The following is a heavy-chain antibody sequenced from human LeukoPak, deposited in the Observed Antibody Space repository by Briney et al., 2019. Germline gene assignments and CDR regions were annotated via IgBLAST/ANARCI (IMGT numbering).Heavy chain of an antibody. J-gene: IGHJ4*02. CDR2: IWYDGTNA. Sequence: GTSLRLSCAASGFNFSTYGMHWVRQAPGKGLEWVAIIWYDGTNAYYADSVKARFTILRDNSKSTLYLQMNSLRAEDRAVYYCAKDVVAGSPGDWGQGTLVTVSS. CDR3: AKDVVAGSPGD. CDR1: GFNFSTYG. D-gene: IGHD2-15*01. V-gene: IGHV3-33*06.